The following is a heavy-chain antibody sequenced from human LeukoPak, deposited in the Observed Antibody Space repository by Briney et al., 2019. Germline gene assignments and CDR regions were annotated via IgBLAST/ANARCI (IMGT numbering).Heavy chain of an antibody. CDR2: INPSGGSK. CDR1: GYTFTIYY. V-gene: IGHV1-46*01. CDR3: AQSVEMATTPFDY. D-gene: IGHD5-24*01. J-gene: IGHJ4*02. Sequence: ASVTVSCTASGYTFTIYYMHWVRQAPGQGLEWMGIINPSGGSKSYAQKFQGRVTMTRDTSTSTVYMELSRLRSEDTAVYYCAQSVEMATTPFDYWGQGTLVTVSS.